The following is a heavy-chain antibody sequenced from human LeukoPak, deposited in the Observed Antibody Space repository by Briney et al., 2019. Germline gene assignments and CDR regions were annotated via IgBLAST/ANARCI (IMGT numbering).Heavy chain of an antibody. CDR2: INAGNGNT. Sequence: RASVKVSCKASGYTFTSYAMHWVRQAPGQRLEWMGWINAGNGNTKYSQKFQGRVTITRDTSASTAYMELSSLRSEDTAVYYCVRGILTSEYSSRGGFGDYWGQGTLLTVSS. D-gene: IGHD6-13*01. CDR3: VRGILTSEYSSRGGFGDY. J-gene: IGHJ4*02. CDR1: GYTFTSYA. V-gene: IGHV1-3*01.